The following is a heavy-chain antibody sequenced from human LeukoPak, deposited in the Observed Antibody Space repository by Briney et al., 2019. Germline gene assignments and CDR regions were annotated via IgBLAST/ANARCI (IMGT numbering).Heavy chain of an antibody. CDR2: ISAYNGNT. J-gene: IGHJ5*02. CDR3: ARDLMDIVVVPAAMLYNWFDP. D-gene: IGHD2-2*03. CDR1: GYTFTSYG. Sequence: ASAKVSCKASGYTFTSYGISWVRQAPGQGLEWMGWISAYNGNTNYAQKLQGRVTMTTDTSTSTAYMELRSLRSDDTAVYYCARDLMDIVVVPAAMLYNWFDPWGQGTLVTVSS. V-gene: IGHV1-18*01.